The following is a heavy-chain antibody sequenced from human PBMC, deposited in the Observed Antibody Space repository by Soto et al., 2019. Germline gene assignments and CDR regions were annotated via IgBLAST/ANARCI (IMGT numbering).Heavy chain of an antibody. V-gene: IGHV1-18*01. CDR3: ARVSYCSGGTCYRGYFDY. Sequence: ASVTVSCNASGYTFTSYGIRWVRQATGQGLEWMGWISAYNGNTNYAQKLQGRVTMTTDTSTSTAYMELRSLRSDDTAVYYCARVSYCSGGTCYRGYFDYWGQGTLVTVSS. J-gene: IGHJ4*02. CDR1: GYTFTSYG. D-gene: IGHD2-15*01. CDR2: ISAYNGNT.